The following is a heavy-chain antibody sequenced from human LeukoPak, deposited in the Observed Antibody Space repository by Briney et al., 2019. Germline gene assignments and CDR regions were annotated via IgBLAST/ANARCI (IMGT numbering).Heavy chain of an antibody. J-gene: IGHJ6*03. D-gene: IGHD2-2*01. CDR2: MNPNSGNT. V-gene: IGHV1-8*01. Sequence: ASVKVSCKASGYTFTSYDINWVRQATGQGLEWMGWMNPNSGNTGYAQKFQGRVTMTRNTSISTAYMELSSLRSEDTAVYYCARGGPWGVVVPAAIDYYYYYMDVWGKGTAVTISS. CDR1: GYTFTSYD. CDR3: ARGGPWGVVVPAAIDYYYYYMDV.